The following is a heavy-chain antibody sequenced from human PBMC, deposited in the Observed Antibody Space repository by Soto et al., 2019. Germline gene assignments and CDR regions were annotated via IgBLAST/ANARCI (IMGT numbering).Heavy chain of an antibody. J-gene: IGHJ4*02. D-gene: IGHD2-21*02. CDR1: GYTFTSYG. CDR3: ATSQQYCGGDCYTFDY. V-gene: IGHV1-18*01. Sequence: ASVKVSCKASGYTFTSYGISWVRQAPGQGLEWMGWISAYNGNTNYAQKLQGRVTMTTDTSTSTAYMELRSLRSDDTAVYYCATSQQYCGGDCYTFDYWGQGTMVTVSS. CDR2: ISAYNGNT.